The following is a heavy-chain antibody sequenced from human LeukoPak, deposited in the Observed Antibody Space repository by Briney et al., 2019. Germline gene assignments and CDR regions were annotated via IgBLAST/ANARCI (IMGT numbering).Heavy chain of an antibody. CDR1: GFTFNNSG. CDR3: TNLTMILVHGDY. V-gene: IGHV3-15*01. J-gene: IGHJ4*02. D-gene: IGHD3-22*01. CDR2: IKSRTDGGTT. Sequence: GGSLRLSCTASGFTFNNSGMNWVRQAPGKGLEWVGRIKSRTDGGTTDYAAPVKGRFTISRDDSKNTLYLQLNSLKTEDTGVYYCTNLTMILVHGDYWGQGTLVTVSS.